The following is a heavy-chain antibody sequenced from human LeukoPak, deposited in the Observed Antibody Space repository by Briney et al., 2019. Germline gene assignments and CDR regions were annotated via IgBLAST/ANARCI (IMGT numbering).Heavy chain of an antibody. D-gene: IGHD5-18*01. CDR1: GFTFSSYG. CDR2: IRYDGSNE. Sequence: GGSLRLSCAASGFTFSSYGMHWVRQAPGKGLEWVAFIRYDGSNEYYADSVKGRLTISRDNAKNTLYLQMNSLRAEDTAVYYCARMTPMAIAFYFDYWGQGTLVTVSS. J-gene: IGHJ4*02. V-gene: IGHV3-30*02. CDR3: ARMTPMAIAFYFDY.